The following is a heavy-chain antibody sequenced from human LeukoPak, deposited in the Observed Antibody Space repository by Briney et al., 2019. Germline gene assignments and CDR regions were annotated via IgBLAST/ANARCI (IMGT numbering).Heavy chain of an antibody. CDR2: TYWNSGTI. CDR3: AKGGSYDSSGYYSNPLYYFDS. CDR1: GFTFDDYA. V-gene: IGHV3-9*01. D-gene: IGHD3-22*01. Sequence: GGSLRLSCAASGFTFDDYAMHWVRQAPGKGLEWGSGTYWNSGTIVYADSVKGRFSMSRDNVKNSLYLQMNSLRVEDTAMYYCAKGGSYDSSGYYSNPLYYFDSWGQGTLVTVSS. J-gene: IGHJ4*02.